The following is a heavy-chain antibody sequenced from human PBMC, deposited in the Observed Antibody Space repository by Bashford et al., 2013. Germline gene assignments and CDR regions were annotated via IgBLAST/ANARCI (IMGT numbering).Heavy chain of an antibody. CDR2: VKSRAYDEST. V-gene: IGHV3-15*01. CDR3: AKDRDDYGDPDAFNI. J-gene: IGHJ3*02. Sequence: VRQAPGKGLEWVAHVKSRAYDESTDYAASVRGRFTISRDNSKYTLYLQMNSLRADDTAVYYCAKDRDDYGDPDAFNIWGQGTMVTVSS. D-gene: IGHD4-17*01.